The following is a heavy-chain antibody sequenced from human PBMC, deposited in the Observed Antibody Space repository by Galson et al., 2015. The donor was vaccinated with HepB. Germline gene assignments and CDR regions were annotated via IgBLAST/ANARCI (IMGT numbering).Heavy chain of an antibody. D-gene: IGHD2-2*02. Sequence: SLRLSCAASGFTFSSYAMHWVRQAPGKGLEWVAVISYDGSNKYYADSVKGRSTISRDNSKNTLYLQMNSLRAEDTAVYYCARDVVAIVVVPAAILLWGQGTMVTVSS. CDR3: ARDVVAIVVVPAAILL. CDR2: ISYDGSNK. CDR1: GFTFSSYA. J-gene: IGHJ3*01. V-gene: IGHV3-30-3*01.